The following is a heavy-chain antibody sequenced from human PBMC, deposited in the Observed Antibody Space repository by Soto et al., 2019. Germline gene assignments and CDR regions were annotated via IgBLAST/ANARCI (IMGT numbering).Heavy chain of an antibody. D-gene: IGHD3-10*01. CDR1: GVTFTNHG. J-gene: IGHJ5*02. CDR3: ARDSAASGSRAGWFDP. V-gene: IGHV3-33*01. CDR2: IWLDGSNK. Sequence: QVQLVESGGGVVQPGRSLRLSCVASGVTFTNHGFHWVRQAPGKGLEWLAIIWLDGSNKYYADSVKGRFTISRDDSKTTGYLEMTSLSTEDTAVDYCARDSAASGSRAGWFDPWSQGTLVTVSS.